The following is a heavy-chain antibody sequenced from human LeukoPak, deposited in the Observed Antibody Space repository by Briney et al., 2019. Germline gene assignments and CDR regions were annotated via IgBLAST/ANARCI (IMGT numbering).Heavy chain of an antibody. D-gene: IGHD1-26*01. V-gene: IGHV4-34*01. CDR3: ASGGLGATDFDY. CDR1: GGSFSGYY. CDR2: INHSGST. J-gene: IGHJ4*02. Sequence: SETLSLTCAVYGGSFSGYYWSWIRQPPGKGLEWIGEINHSGSTNYNPSLKSRVTISVDTSKNQFSLKLSSVTAADTAVYYCASGGLGATDFDYWGQGTLVTVSS.